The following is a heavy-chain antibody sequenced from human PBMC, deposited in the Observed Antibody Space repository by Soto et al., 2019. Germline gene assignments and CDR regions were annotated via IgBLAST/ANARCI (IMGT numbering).Heavy chain of an antibody. Sequence: SETLSLTCAVSGYSISSGYYWGWIRQPPGKGLEWIGSIYHSGSTYYNPSLKSRVTISVDTSKNQFSLKPSSVTAADTAVYYCARVDIVGATRSYYYYYGMDVWGQGTTVTVSS. CDR3: ARVDIVGATRSYYYYYGMDV. CDR1: GYSISSGYY. CDR2: IYHSGST. J-gene: IGHJ6*02. D-gene: IGHD1-26*01. V-gene: IGHV4-38-2*01.